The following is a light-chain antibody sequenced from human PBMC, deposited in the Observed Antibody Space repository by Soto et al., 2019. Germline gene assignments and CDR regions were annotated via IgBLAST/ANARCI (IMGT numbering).Light chain of an antibody. CDR3: QQSYSTPRT. J-gene: IGKJ1*01. CDR1: QTISNF. V-gene: IGKV1-39*01. CDR2: AAS. Sequence: DIQMTQSPSSLSASVGDRVTIACRASQTISNFLNWYQQKPGEAPKLLIFAASTLHSGVPSRFSGSGSGTDFTLTISSLQPEDFVTYYCQQSYSTPRTFGQGTKVEIK.